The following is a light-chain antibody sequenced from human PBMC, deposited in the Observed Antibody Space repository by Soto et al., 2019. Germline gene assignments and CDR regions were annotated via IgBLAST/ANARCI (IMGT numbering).Light chain of an antibody. V-gene: IGKV3D-20*02. CDR1: QSVSSTY. CDR2: DAS. CDR3: QQRSNWQGAT. J-gene: IGKJ4*01. Sequence: EIVLTQSPGTLSLSPGERATLSCRASQSVSSTYLIWYQQKPGQAPRLLIYDASNRATGTPARFSGSGSGTDFTLTISSLEPEDFAVYYCQQRSNWQGATFGGGTKVDNK.